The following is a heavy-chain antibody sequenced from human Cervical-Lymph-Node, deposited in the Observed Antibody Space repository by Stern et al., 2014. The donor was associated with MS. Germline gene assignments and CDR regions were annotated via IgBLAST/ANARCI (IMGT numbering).Heavy chain of an antibody. V-gene: IGHV4-61*02. J-gene: IGHJ6*02. Sequence: QVQLQESGPGLVKPSQTLSLTCTVSGGSISSGSYYWSWIRQPAGKGLEWIGRIYTSGSTNYNPSLKSRVTISVDTTKNHFSLNRSPGTAADTAVYYCARDCRLRYFDNYGMDVWGQGTTVTVSS. D-gene: IGHD3-9*01. CDR2: IYTSGST. CDR1: GGSISSGSYY. CDR3: ARDCRLRYFDNYGMDV.